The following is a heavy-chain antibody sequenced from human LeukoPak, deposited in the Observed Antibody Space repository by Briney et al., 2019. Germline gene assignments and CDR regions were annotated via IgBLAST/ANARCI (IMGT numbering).Heavy chain of an antibody. Sequence: PSETLSLTCTVSGGSVSSGSYYWSWIRQPPGKGLEWIGYIYYSGSTNYNPSLKSRVTISVDTSKNQFSLKLSSVTAADTAVYYCARVKHYYDRQTPISYFDLWGRGTLVTVSS. V-gene: IGHV4-61*01. CDR1: GGSVSSGSYY. D-gene: IGHD3-22*01. CDR3: ARVKHYYDRQTPISYFDL. J-gene: IGHJ2*01. CDR2: IYYSGST.